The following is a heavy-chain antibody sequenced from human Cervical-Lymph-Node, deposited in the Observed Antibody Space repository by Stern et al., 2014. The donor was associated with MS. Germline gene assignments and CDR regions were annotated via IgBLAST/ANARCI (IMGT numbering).Heavy chain of an antibody. CDR3: ALRRSYYVY. J-gene: IGHJ4*02. V-gene: IGHV1-69*01. CDR1: GDTFSNYA. D-gene: IGHD3-10*01. Sequence: VQLVKSGSEVKKPGSSVKVSCKASGDTFSNYALSWVRQAPGQGLEWVGGLIPFFGATRYGQKFQGRVTITPEESTGTAFMELTGLTSEDTAVYFCALRRSYYVYWGQGTLVTVSS. CDR2: LIPFFGAT.